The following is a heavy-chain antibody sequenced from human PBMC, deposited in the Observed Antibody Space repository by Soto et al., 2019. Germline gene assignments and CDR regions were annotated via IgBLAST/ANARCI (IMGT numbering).Heavy chain of an antibody. CDR3: AREGNLGRCIQPLDS. CDR1: GGSISDYY. CDR2: FSYGGGT. Sequence: SETLSLTCTVSGGSISDYYWSWIRQPPGKGLEWIGYFSYGGGTNNSPSLKSRATISGDTSKNQFSLNLSSVTAADTAVYFCAREGNLGRCIQPLDSWGQGTLVTVSS. V-gene: IGHV4-59*12. J-gene: IGHJ4*02. D-gene: IGHD3-3*02.